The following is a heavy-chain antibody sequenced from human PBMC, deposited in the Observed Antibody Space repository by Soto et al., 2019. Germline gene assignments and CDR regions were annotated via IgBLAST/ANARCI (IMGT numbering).Heavy chain of an antibody. CDR1: GYTFTSSA. Sequence: ALVKVSCKTSGYTFTSSAMHLGRQAPGQRLEWMGWINAGNGNTKYSQKFQGRVTITRDTSASTAYMELNSLGAEDTAAYYCAKEVQPYYYYCTDVWGKGTTVTVSS. J-gene: IGHJ6*03. CDR3: AKEVQPYYYYCTDV. CDR2: INAGNGNT. D-gene: IGHD5-18*01. V-gene: IGHV1-3*01.